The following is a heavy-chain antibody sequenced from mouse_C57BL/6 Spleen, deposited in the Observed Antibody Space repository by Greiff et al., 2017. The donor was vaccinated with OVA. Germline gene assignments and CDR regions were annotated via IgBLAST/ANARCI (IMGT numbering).Heavy chain of an antibody. J-gene: IGHJ2*01. CDR1: GYSFTDYN. Sequence: EVQLKESGPELVKPGASVKISCKASGYSFTDYNMNWVKQSNGKSLEWIGVINPNYGTTSYNQKFKGKATLTADQSSITAYMLLNSLTSENSSVYYCAREYYVYFDYWGQGTTLTVSS. V-gene: IGHV1-39*01. CDR3: AREYYVYFDY. D-gene: IGHD1-1*01. CDR2: INPNYGTT.